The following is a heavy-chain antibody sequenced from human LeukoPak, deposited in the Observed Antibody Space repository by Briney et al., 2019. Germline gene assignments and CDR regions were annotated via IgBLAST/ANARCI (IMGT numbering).Heavy chain of an antibody. Sequence: SQTLSLTCAISGESVSRNTAGWSWIRQSPSRGLEWLGRTYYRSKWYSDFAPSVRNRITINPDTSKNQFSLQLNSVTPEDTAVYYCTRGAPVGSSREFDYWGQGTLVTVSS. CDR3: TRGAPVGSSREFDY. D-gene: IGHD5-24*01. CDR2: TYYRSKWYS. V-gene: IGHV6-1*01. J-gene: IGHJ4*02. CDR1: GESVSRNTAG.